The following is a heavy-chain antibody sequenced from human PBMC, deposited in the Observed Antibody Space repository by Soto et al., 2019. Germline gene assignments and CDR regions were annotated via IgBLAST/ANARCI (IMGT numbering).Heavy chain of an antibody. CDR1: GGSVSSGSYY. CDR2: IYYSGST. J-gene: IGHJ5*01. V-gene: IGHV4-61*01. D-gene: IGHD2-15*01. CDR3: ARTGFCSGDACYPNWFDS. Sequence: QVQLRESGPRLVQPSETLSLTCTVSGGSVSSGSYYWSWIRQPPGEGLEWIGYIYYSGSTSYNPSLKSRVPMSVDTSKNQFSLKLNSVTAADTAVYYCARTGFCSGDACYPNWFDSWGQGTLVTVSS.